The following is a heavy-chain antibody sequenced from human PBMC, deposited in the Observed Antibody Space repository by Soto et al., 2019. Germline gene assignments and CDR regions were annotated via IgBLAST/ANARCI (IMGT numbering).Heavy chain of an antibody. CDR2: FNPTSGST. CDR3: ARDLAAGDY. D-gene: IGHD6-13*01. Sequence: QVQRVQSGAEVKKPGASVKLSCKASGYTFINYYIHWVRQAPGQGLEWMGIFNPTSGSTNYAQKVQGRVTLTMATSTRTVYMELSSLRFDDTAVYYCARDLAAGDYWGQGTLVTVSS. CDR1: GYTFINYY. J-gene: IGHJ4*02. V-gene: IGHV1-46*01.